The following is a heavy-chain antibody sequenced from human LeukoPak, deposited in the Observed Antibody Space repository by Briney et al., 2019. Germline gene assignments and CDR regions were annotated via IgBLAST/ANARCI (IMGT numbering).Heavy chain of an antibody. J-gene: IGHJ3*02. CDR2: ISSLSNWI. V-gene: IGHV3-21*01. Sequence: GGSLRLSCVASGFSISDYAMNWARQTPGKGLEWVSSISSLSNWIYYADSVKGRFTISRDNAKNSLYLQMNSLRAEDTAIYYCARDNLAAAGDDNFDIWGQGTMVTVSS. CDR1: GFSISDYA. CDR3: ARDNLAAAGDDNFDI. D-gene: IGHD6-13*01.